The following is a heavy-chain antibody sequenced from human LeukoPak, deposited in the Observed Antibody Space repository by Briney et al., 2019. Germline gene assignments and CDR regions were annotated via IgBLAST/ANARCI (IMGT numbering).Heavy chain of an antibody. J-gene: IGHJ3*02. Sequence: ASVKVSCKASGGTYSSYAISWVRQAPGQGLEWMGGIIPIFGTANYAQKFQGRVTITTDESTSTAYMELSSLRSEDTAVYYCARSGYYDSSKHAFDIWGQGTMVTVSS. CDR2: IIPIFGTA. V-gene: IGHV1-69*05. CDR3: ARSGYYDSSKHAFDI. CDR1: GGTYSSYA. D-gene: IGHD3-22*01.